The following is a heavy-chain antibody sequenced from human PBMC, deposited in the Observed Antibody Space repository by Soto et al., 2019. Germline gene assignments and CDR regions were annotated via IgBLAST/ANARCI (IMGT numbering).Heavy chain of an antibody. CDR2: IFGSGNT. CDR3: ARDYQFYFESNTYHAPHNWFDP. V-gene: IGHV4-4*07. D-gene: IGHD3-22*01. J-gene: IGHJ5*02. CDR1: GGSIESYS. Sequence: SETLSLTCPGSGGSIESYSWNWIRQPAGKGLWSIGRIFGSGNTNYNPSLKSRVTMSVDTSKNQFSLKLTSVTAADTAIYYCARDYQFYFESNTYHAPHNWFDPWGQGTLVTVSS.